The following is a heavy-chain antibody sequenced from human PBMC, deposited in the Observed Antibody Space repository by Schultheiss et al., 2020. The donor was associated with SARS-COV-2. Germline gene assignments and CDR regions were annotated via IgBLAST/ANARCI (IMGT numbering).Heavy chain of an antibody. CDR3: ARRRSGSYFGSSFDL. Sequence: GGSLRLSCAASGFTFSSYAMSWVRQAPGKGLEWVSAISGSGGSTYYADSVKGRFIISRDNAEKSVSLHMNSLRAEDTAVYYCARRRSGSYFGSSFDLWGQGTLVTVSS. CDR2: ISGSGGST. J-gene: IGHJ4*02. D-gene: IGHD3-10*01. CDR1: GFTFSSYA. V-gene: IGHV3-23*01.